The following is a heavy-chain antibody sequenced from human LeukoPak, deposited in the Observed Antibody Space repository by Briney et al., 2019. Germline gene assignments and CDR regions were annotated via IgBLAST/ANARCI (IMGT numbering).Heavy chain of an antibody. V-gene: IGHV4-31*03. CDR1: GGSISSGGYY. CDR2: IYYSGST. J-gene: IGHJ4*02. CDR3: ARGYSSGWYPERAGPHYFDY. D-gene: IGHD6-19*01. Sequence: KPSETLSLTCTVSGGSISSGGYYWSWIRQHPGKGLEWIGYIYYSGSTYYNPSLKSRVTISVDTSKNQFSLKLSSVTAADTAVYYCARGYSSGWYPERAGPHYFDYWGQGTLVTVSS.